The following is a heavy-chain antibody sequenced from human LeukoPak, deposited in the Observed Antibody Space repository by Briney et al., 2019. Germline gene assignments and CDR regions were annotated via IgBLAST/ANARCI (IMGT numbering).Heavy chain of an antibody. CDR3: ARDKEKQWLSYFDY. D-gene: IGHD6-19*01. V-gene: IGHV3-48*03. CDR2: ISSSGSTI. Sequence: GGSLRLSCAASGFTFSSYEMNWVRQAPGKGLEWVSYISSSGSTIYYADSVKGRFTISRDNAKNSLYLQMNSLRAEDTAVYYCARDKEKQWLSYFDYWGQGTLVTVSS. J-gene: IGHJ4*02. CDR1: GFTFSSYE.